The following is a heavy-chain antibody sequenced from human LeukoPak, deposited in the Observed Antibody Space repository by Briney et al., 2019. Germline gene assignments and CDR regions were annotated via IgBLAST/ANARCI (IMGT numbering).Heavy chain of an antibody. CDR3: ARVGYNASGPFSYFDY. V-gene: IGHV3-48*03. CDR1: GFTLSSYE. Sequence: GGSLRLSCAASGFTLSSYEMKWVRLAPGKGLEWISYISRTGNSIYYADSVKGRFTISRDNSKNTLYLQMNSLSVEDTAVYYCARVGYNASGPFSYFDYWGQGTLVTVSS. D-gene: IGHD3-10*01. J-gene: IGHJ4*02. CDR2: ISRTGNSI.